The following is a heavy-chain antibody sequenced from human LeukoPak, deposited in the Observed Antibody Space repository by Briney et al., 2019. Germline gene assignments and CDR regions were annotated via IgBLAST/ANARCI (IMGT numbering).Heavy chain of an antibody. V-gene: IGHV4-59*01. CDR1: GGSISSYY. D-gene: IGHD6-19*01. CDR2: IYYSGST. J-gene: IGHJ3*02. Sequence: SETLSLTCTVSGGSISSYYWSWIRQPPGKGLEWIGYIYYSGSTNYNPSLKSRVTISVDTSKNQFSLKLSSVTAADTAVYYCARDGIAVAGTRAFDIWGQGTMATVSS. CDR3: ARDGIAVAGTRAFDI.